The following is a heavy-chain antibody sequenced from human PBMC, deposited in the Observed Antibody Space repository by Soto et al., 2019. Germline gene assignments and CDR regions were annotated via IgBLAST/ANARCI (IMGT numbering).Heavy chain of an antibody. CDR3: ARVISISPDGYNENDSFDI. D-gene: IGHD3-3*02. CDR1: GHSMSNTDYF. J-gene: IGHJ3*02. CDR2: FFYTGHT. V-gene: IGHV4-39*07. Sequence: SETLSLTCTVSGHSMSNTDYFWGWIRQTPWSDLEWIGCFFYTGHTNYNPSLLSRVTISADTSKNQFSLKLTSVTAADTGVYYCARVISISPDGYNENDSFDIWGQGTMVSVSS.